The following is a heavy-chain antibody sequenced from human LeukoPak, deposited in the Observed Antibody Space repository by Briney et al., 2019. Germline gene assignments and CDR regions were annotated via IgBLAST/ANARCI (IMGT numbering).Heavy chain of an antibody. CDR3: ATCLWFGEGAYMDV. J-gene: IGHJ6*03. Sequence: GESLKISCKGSGYRFITYWIGWVRQMPGKGLEWMGIIYPSDSDTRYSPSFQGQVTISADKSISTAYLQWSNLKASDTAIYYCATCLWFGEGAYMDVWGKGTTVTVSS. D-gene: IGHD3-10*01. V-gene: IGHV5-51*01. CDR1: GYRFITYW. CDR2: IYPSDSDT.